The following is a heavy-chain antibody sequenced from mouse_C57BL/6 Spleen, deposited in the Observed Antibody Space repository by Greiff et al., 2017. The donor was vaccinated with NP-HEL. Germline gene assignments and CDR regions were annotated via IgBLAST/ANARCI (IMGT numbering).Heavy chain of an antibody. Sequence: QVHVKQSGPELVKPGASVKISCKASGYAFSSSWMNWVKQRPGKGLEWIGRIYPGDGDTNYNGKFKGKATLTADKSSSTAYMQLSSLTSEDSAVYCCANDGYYPLSYWGQGTLVTVSA. V-gene: IGHV1-82*01. J-gene: IGHJ3*01. CDR3: ANDGYYPLSY. CDR2: IYPGDGDT. CDR1: GYAFSSSW. D-gene: IGHD2-3*01.